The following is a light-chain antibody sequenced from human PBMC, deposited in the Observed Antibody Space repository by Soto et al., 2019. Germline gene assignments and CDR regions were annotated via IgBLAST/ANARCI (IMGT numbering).Light chain of an antibody. CDR1: QTISSY. CDR2: AAS. CDR3: QQSHSIPYT. J-gene: IGKJ2*01. V-gene: IGKV1-39*01. Sequence: DIQMTQSPSSLSASVGDRVTITCRASQTISSYLNWYQQKPGKAPKLLIYAASSWQSGVPSRFSGSGSGTEFTLTISSLQPEDFATYYCQQSHSIPYTFGQGTKLEIK.